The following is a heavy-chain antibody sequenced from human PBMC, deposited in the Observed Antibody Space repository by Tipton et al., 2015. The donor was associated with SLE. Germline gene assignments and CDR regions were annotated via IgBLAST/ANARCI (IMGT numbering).Heavy chain of an antibody. Sequence: TLSLTCAVYGGSFSGYYGSWIRQPPGKGQEWIGEINHRGSTNYNPSLKSRVTISVDTSKNQFSLKLSSVTAADTAVYYCARGISSGWWNYWGQGNLVTVSS. CDR3: ARGISSGWWNY. CDR1: GGSFSGYY. V-gene: IGHV4-34*01. D-gene: IGHD6-19*01. J-gene: IGHJ4*02. CDR2: INHRGST.